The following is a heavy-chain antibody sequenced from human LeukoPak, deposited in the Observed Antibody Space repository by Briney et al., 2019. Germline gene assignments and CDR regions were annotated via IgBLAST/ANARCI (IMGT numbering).Heavy chain of an antibody. CDR2: ISWDGGST. V-gene: IGHV3-43D*03. CDR1: GFTFDDYA. J-gene: IGHJ4*02. D-gene: IGHD6-19*01. Sequence: PGGSLRLSCAASGFTFDDYAMHWVRQAPGKGLEWVSLISWDGGSTYYADSVKGRFTISRDNSKNSLYLQMNSLRAEDTALYYCAKSFPLSSGWYNFDYWGQGTLVTVSS. CDR3: AKSFPLSSGWYNFDY.